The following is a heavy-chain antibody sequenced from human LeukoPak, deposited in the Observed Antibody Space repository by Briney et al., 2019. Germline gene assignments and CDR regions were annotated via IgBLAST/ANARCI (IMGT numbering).Heavy chain of an antibody. D-gene: IGHD3-10*01. V-gene: IGHV4-4*07. J-gene: IGHJ4*02. Sequence: TLETLSLTCTVSGGPISIYYWIWTRQPAGRGREESGRIYGRGYTSYNTSLKSRVTMSLDTSKNQFSLKVRSVTAADTAVYYCARRTYGSVERYWGQGTLVTVSS. CDR3: ARRTYGSVERY. CDR1: GGPISIYY. CDR2: IYGRGYT.